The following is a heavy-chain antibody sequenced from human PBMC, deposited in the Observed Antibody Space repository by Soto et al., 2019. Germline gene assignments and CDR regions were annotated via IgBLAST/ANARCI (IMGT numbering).Heavy chain of an antibody. D-gene: IGHD1-7*01. J-gene: IGHJ5*02. V-gene: IGHV3-7*03. Sequence: GGVLRLSCAASGFTFSSYWMSWVRQAPGQGLEWVANIKQDGSEKYYVDSVKGRFTISRDNAKNSLYLQMNRLRAEDTAVYYCAREPYNWTYGGSFDPWGQGTLVTVSS. CDR2: IKQDGSEK. CDR3: AREPYNWTYGGSFDP. CDR1: GFTFSSYW.